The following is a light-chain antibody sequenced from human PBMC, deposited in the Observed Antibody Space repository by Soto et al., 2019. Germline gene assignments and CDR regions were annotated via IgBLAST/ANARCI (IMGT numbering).Light chain of an antibody. CDR2: AAS. J-gene: IGKJ1*01. CDR3: QQSYSTPWT. Sequence: DIQMTQSPSSLSASVGDRVTITCRASQSISSYLNWYQQKPGKAPKLLIYAASSLQSGVPSRFSGSGSGTDFTLTISSLQPEDFATYYCQQSYSTPWTFGQATNVEIK. CDR1: QSISSY. V-gene: IGKV1-39*01.